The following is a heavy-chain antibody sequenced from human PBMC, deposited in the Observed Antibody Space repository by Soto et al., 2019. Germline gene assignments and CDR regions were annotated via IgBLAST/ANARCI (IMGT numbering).Heavy chain of an antibody. Sequence: QVQLQESGPGLVKPSETLSLTCTVSGGSISSYYWSWIRQPPGKGLEWIGYIYYSGSTNYNPSLKSRVTMSVDTSKNQFSLKLSSVTAADTAVYYCARLYYYGSGSYYYYYGMDVWGQGTTVTVSS. V-gene: IGHV4-59*08. J-gene: IGHJ6*02. CDR2: IYYSGST. CDR3: ARLYYYGSGSYYYYYGMDV. D-gene: IGHD3-10*01. CDR1: GGSISSYY.